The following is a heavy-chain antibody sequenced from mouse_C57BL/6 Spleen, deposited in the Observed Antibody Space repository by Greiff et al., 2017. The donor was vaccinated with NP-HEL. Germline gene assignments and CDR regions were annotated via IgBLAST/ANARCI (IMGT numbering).Heavy chain of an antibody. CDR2: INPNNGGT. CDR1: GYTFTDYN. CDR3: ARCPLLRVGYAMDY. Sequence: VHVKQSGPELVKPGASVKIPCKASGYTFTDYNMDWVKQSHGKSLEWIGDINPNNGGTIYNQKFKGQATLTVDKSSSTAYMELRSLTSEDTADYYCARCPLLRVGYAMDYWGQGTSVTVSA. V-gene: IGHV1-18*01. D-gene: IGHD1-1*01. J-gene: IGHJ4*01.